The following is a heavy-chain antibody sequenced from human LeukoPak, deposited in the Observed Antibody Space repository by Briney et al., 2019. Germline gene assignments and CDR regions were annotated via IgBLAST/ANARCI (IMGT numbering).Heavy chain of an antibody. V-gene: IGHV4-61*02. CDR3: ARFEMATTPGPPDYFDY. CDR1: GGSISSGSYY. Sequence: PSETLSLTCTVSGGSISSGSYYWSWIRQPAGKGLEWIGRIYTSGSTNYNPSLKSRVTISVDTSKNQFSLKLSSVTAADTAVYYCARFEMATTPGPPDYFDYWGQGTLVTVSS. D-gene: IGHD5-24*01. J-gene: IGHJ4*02. CDR2: IYTSGST.